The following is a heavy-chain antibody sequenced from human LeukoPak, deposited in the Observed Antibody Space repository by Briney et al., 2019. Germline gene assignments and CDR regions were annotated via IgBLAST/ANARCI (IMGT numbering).Heavy chain of an antibody. CDR3: ARIVPGLGSRWDYFEY. V-gene: IGHV3-7*01. J-gene: IGHJ4*02. CDR2: IKQDGSKK. Sequence: GGSLRLSCAASGFTFSSYWMSWVRQAPGKGLEWVANIKQDGSKKYYVDSVKGRFTISRDNAKNSLYLQINSLRVEDTAVYYCARIVPGLGSRWDYFEYWGQGTLVTVSS. CDR1: GFTFSSYW. D-gene: IGHD6-13*01.